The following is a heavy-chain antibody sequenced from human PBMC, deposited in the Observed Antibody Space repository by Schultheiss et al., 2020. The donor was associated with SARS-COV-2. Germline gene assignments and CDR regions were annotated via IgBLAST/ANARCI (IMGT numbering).Heavy chain of an antibody. CDR1: GGSFSGYY. D-gene: IGHD2-15*01. CDR2: INHSGST. Sequence: SQTLSLTCAVYGGSFSGYYWSWIRQPPGKGLEWIGEINHSGSTNYNPSLKSRVTISVDTSKNQFSLKLSSVTAADTAVYYCARVSYCSGGSCYPREQGTFDYWGQGTLVTVSS. V-gene: IGHV4-34*01. J-gene: IGHJ4*02. CDR3: ARVSYCSGGSCYPREQGTFDY.